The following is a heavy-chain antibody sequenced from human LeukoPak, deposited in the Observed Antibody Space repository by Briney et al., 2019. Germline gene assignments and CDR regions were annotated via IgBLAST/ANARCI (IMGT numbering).Heavy chain of an antibody. Sequence: GGSLRLSCAASGFTFSSYAMSWVRQAPGKGLEWVSGISGSGGSTHYADSVKGRFTISRDNSKNTLYLQMNSLRAEDTAVYYCAKEFKGYDILTGYSTSGGFDPWGQGTLVTVSS. CDR2: ISGSGGST. CDR3: AKEFKGYDILTGYSTSGGFDP. D-gene: IGHD3-9*01. V-gene: IGHV3-23*01. CDR1: GFTFSSYA. J-gene: IGHJ5*02.